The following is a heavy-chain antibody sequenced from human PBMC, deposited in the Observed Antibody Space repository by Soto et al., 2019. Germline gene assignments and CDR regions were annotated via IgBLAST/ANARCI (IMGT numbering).Heavy chain of an antibody. J-gene: IGHJ6*03. CDR2: ISSSSSYI. V-gene: IGHV3-21*01. Sequence: PGGSLRLSCAASGFTFSSYSMNWVRQAPGKGLEWVSSISSSSSYIYYADSVKGRFTISRDNAKNSLYLQMNSLRAEDTAVYYCAREGGEQLVYYYYYYYMDVWGKGTTVTVS. CDR3: AREGGEQLVYYYYYYYMDV. CDR1: GFTFSSYS. D-gene: IGHD6-6*01.